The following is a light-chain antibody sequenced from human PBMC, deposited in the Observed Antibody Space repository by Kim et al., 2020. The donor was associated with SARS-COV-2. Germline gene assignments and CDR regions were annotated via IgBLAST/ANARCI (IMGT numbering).Light chain of an antibody. V-gene: IGLV3-1*01. CDR2: QDN. Sequence: SYELTQPPSVSVSPGQTASITCSGYKLGDKYVSWYQQKPGQSPVVVIYQDNKRPSEIPERFSGSNSGNTATLTISGTQAMAEADYYCQAWYNSNHKYV. CDR1: KLGDKY. J-gene: IGLJ1*01. CDR3: QAWYNSNHKYV.